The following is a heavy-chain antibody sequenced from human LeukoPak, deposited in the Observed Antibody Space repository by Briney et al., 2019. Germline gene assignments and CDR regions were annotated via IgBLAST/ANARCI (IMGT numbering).Heavy chain of an antibody. CDR2: IYHSGST. Sequence: SETLSLTCTVSGYSISSGYYWGWIRQPPGKGLEWIGSIYHSGSTYYNPSLKSRVTISVDTSKNQFSLKLSSVTAADTAVYYCARRLRFLETKNAFDIWGQGTMVTVSS. V-gene: IGHV4-38-2*02. CDR1: GYSISSGYY. CDR3: ARRLRFLETKNAFDI. J-gene: IGHJ3*02. D-gene: IGHD3-3*01.